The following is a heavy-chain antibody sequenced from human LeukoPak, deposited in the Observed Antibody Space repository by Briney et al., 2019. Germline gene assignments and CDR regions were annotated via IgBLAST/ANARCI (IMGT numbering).Heavy chain of an antibody. Sequence: GGSLRLSCAASGFTFSSYGMHWVRQAPGKGLEWVAVIWYDGSNKYYADSVKGRFTISRDNSKNTLYLQMNSLRAEDTAVYYCARDYDFWSGHSPAYYFDYWGQGILVTVSS. CDR3: ARDYDFWSGHSPAYYFDY. CDR2: IWYDGSNK. D-gene: IGHD3-3*01. J-gene: IGHJ4*02. CDR1: GFTFSSYG. V-gene: IGHV3-33*01.